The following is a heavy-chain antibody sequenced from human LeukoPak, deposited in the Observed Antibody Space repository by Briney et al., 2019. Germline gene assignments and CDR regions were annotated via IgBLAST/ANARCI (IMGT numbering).Heavy chain of an antibody. J-gene: IGHJ4*02. Sequence: SQTLSLTCVISGDSVSSNSAAWNWIRQSPSRGLEWLGRTYYRSKWYNDYAVSLKSRITINPDTSKNQFSLQLNSVTPEDTAVYYCAIWAIQLWSIDYWGQGTLVTVSS. CDR2: TYYRSKWYN. D-gene: IGHD5-18*01. V-gene: IGHV6-1*01. CDR1: GDSVSSNSAA. CDR3: AIWAIQLWSIDY.